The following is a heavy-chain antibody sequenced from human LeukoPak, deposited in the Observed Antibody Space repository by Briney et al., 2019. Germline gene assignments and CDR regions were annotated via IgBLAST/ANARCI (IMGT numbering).Heavy chain of an antibody. Sequence: GGSLRLSCEGSAFIFSGHWMNWVRQTPGKGLEWVANINQDGSVKNYVDSVKGRFTITRDNARNSLYLQMNSLRADDTAVFYCGFGRPGFSGMDVWGQGTTVIVSS. D-gene: IGHD3-16*01. J-gene: IGHJ6*02. V-gene: IGHV3-7*03. CDR1: AFIFSGHW. CDR2: INQDGSVK. CDR3: GFGRPGFSGMDV.